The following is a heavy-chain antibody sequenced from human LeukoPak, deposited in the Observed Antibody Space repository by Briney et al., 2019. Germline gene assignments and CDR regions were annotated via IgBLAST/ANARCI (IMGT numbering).Heavy chain of an antibody. CDR2: IKEDGSEK. Sequence: PGGSLRLSCAASGFTFSTSWMIWVRQAPGKGLEWVANIKEDGSEKYYVDSVKGRFTISRDNAKNSLYLQMNSLRAEDTAVYHCASGYYSGWYIPYYWGQGTLVTVSS. V-gene: IGHV3-7*01. CDR3: ASGYYSGWYIPYY. D-gene: IGHD6-19*01. J-gene: IGHJ4*02. CDR1: GFTFSTSW.